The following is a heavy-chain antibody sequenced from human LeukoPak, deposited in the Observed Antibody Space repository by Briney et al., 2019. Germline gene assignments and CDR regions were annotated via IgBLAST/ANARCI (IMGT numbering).Heavy chain of an antibody. CDR3: ARGNTRHYYDSSGYYYYFDY. CDR1: GYTFTSYG. Sequence: GASVKVSCKASGYTFTSYGISWVRQAPGQGLEWMGWISAYNGNTNYAQKLQGRVTMTTDTSTSTAYMELSSLRSEDTAVYYCARGNTRHYYDSSGYYYYFDYWGQGTLVTVSS. CDR2: ISAYNGNT. D-gene: IGHD3-22*01. V-gene: IGHV1-18*01. J-gene: IGHJ4*02.